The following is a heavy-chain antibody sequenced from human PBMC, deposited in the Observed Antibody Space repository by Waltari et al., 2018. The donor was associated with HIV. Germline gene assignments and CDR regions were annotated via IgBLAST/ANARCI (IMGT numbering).Heavy chain of an antibody. CDR3: ARDVGVQGWLNDIWNFDV. CDR1: GGSISSGSYY. Sequence: QVQLQESGPRLVKPSQTLSLPSTVSGGSISSGSYYWSWIRQPAGKGLEWIGRIYTSGTTTYNPSLKSRVTISIDTSKNQFSLNLSSVTAADTAVYYCARDVGVQGWLNDIWNFDVWGRGTLVTVSS. CDR2: IYTSGTT. V-gene: IGHV4-61*02. D-gene: IGHD5-18*01. J-gene: IGHJ2*01.